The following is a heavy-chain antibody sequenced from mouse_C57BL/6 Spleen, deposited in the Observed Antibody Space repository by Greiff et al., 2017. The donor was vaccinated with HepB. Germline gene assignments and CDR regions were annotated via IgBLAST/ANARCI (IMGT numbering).Heavy chain of an antibody. CDR1: GYAFSSSW. Sequence: QVQLQQSGPELVKPGASVKISCKASGYAFSSSWMNWVKQRPGKGLEWIGRIYPGDGDTNYNGKFKGKATLTADKSSSTAYMQLSSLTSEDSAVYFGASYYYGSIWYFDVWGTGTTVTVSS. V-gene: IGHV1-82*01. J-gene: IGHJ1*03. CDR2: IYPGDGDT. CDR3: ASYYYGSIWYFDV. D-gene: IGHD1-1*01.